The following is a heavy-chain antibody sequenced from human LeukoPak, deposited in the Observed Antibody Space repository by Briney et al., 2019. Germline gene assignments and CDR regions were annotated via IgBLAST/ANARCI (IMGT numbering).Heavy chain of an antibody. CDR3: ARGNDVRRWLQSPGGFDY. CDR1: GGSVINTNW. V-gene: IGHV4-4*02. J-gene: IGHJ4*02. CDR2: FHLDGRT. D-gene: IGHD5-24*01. Sequence: SETLSLTCGVSGGSVINTNWWTWVRQPPGKGLEWIGEFHLDGRTNYNPSLKSLLTMSVDVSENQVSLKLTSVTAADTAVYYCARGNDVRRWLQSPGGFDYWGQGTLVTVSS.